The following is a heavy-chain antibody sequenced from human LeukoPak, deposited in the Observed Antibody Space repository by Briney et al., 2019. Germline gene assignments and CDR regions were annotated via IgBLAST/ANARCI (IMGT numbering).Heavy chain of an antibody. CDR1: GYTFTSYY. CDR3: ARDYWNDDAFDI. J-gene: IGHJ3*02. Sequence: ASVKVSCKASGYTFTSYYMHWVRQASGQGLEWMGIINPSGGSTSYAQKFQGRVTMTRDTSTSTVYMELSSLRSEDTAVYYCARDYWNDDAFDIWGQGTMVTVSS. D-gene: IGHD1-1*01. V-gene: IGHV1-46*01. CDR2: INPSGGST.